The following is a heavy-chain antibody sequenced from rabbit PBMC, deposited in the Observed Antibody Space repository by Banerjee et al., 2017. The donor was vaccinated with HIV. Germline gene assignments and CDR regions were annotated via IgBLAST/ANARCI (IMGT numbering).Heavy chain of an antibody. CDR1: GFSFSINA. V-gene: IGHV1S45*01. Sequence: QEQLVESGGDLVKPGASLTLTCTASGFSFSINAMCWVRQAPGKRPEWIACIHTGGSGVTDYASWAKGRFTGSKTSSTTVTLQMTSLTVADTATYFCARDSTGWGARYYGMDLWGPGTLVTVS. CDR3: ARDSTGWGARYYGMDL. D-gene: IGHD4-1*01. J-gene: IGHJ6*01. CDR2: IHTGGSGVT.